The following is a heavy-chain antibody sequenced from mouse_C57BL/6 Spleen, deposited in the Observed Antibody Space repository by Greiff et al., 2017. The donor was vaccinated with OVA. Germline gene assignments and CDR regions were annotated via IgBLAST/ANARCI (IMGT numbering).Heavy chain of an antibody. V-gene: IGHV1-81*01. Sequence: VQLQQSGAELARPGASVKLSCKASGYTFTSYGISWVKQRTGQGLEWIGEIYPRSGNTYYNEKFKGKATLTADKSSSTAYMELRSLTSEDSAVYFCARPDYYGSSLRDYFDYWGQGTTLTVSS. CDR1: GYTFTSYG. D-gene: IGHD1-1*01. CDR3: ARPDYYGSSLRDYFDY. CDR2: IYPRSGNT. J-gene: IGHJ2*01.